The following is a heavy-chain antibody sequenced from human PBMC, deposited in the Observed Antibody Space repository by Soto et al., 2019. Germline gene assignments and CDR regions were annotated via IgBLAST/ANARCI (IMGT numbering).Heavy chain of an antibody. D-gene: IGHD3-10*01. CDR2: IYYSGST. CDR1: GFSISSGGYY. J-gene: IGHJ6*02. Sequence: SETLSLTCTVSGFSISSGGYYWSWIRQHPGKGLEWIGYIYYSGSTYYNPSLKSRVTISVDTSKNQFSLKLSSVTAADTAVYYCARDSPFMVRGFNYYYGMDVWGQGTTVTVSS. V-gene: IGHV4-31*03. CDR3: ARDSPFMVRGFNYYYGMDV.